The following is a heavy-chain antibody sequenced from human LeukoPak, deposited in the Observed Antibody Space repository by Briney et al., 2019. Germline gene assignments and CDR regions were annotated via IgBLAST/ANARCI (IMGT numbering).Heavy chain of an antibody. CDR3: AKDLRPGAAGYYFDN. CDR2: IYSGGST. J-gene: IGHJ4*02. D-gene: IGHD2-15*01. V-gene: IGHV3-53*01. CDR1: GFTVSSNY. Sequence: PGGSLRLSCAASGFTVSSNYMSWVRQAPGKGLEWVSVIYSGGSTFCADSVKGRFSISRDNSKNTLYLQMNSLRAEDTAVYYCAKDLRPGAAGYYFDNWGQGTQVTVSS.